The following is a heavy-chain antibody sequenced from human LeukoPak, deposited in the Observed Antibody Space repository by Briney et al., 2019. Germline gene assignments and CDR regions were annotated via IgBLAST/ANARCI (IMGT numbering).Heavy chain of an antibody. J-gene: IGHJ4*02. V-gene: IGHV3-9*01. D-gene: IGHD5-18*01. CDR2: ISWNRGSI. CDR1: GLTFDDYT. CDR3: AKDTVDTAMGTVDY. Sequence: GGSLRLSCVASGLTFDDYTMHWVRQAPGKGLEWVSGISWNRGSIGYADSVKGRFTISRDNAKNSLYLQMNSLRAEDTALYYCAKDTVDTAMGTVDYWGQGTLVTVSS.